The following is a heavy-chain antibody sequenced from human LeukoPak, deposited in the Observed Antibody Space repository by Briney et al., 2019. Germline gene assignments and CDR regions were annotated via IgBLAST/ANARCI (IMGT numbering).Heavy chain of an antibody. CDR1: RFMFSSYS. CDR3: VREASSSGDLDY. D-gene: IGHD6-13*01. J-gene: IGHJ4*02. CDR2: ISSGSSSI. Sequence: GGSLRLSCAASRFMFSSYSMNWIRQAPGKGLEWLSYISSGSSSIYYADSVKGRFIISRDNAKNSVYLQMSSPRAEDTAVYYCVREASSSGDLDYWGQGTLVTVSS. V-gene: IGHV3-48*04.